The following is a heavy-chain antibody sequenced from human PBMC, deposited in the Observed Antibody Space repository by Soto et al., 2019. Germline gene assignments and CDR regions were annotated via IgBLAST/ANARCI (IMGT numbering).Heavy chain of an antibody. V-gene: IGHV3-7*05. D-gene: IGHD3-10*01. CDR2: INQDERER. Sequence: EVQLVESGGGLVQPGGSLRLSCTASGFTFNSYWMSWVRQAPGKGLEWVVNINQDERERYHVDSLKGRFTISGENAKNSLYLQMTSLRAEDTAVYYCATGEMWFGYWGQGTLVTVSS. CDR1: GFTFNSYW. J-gene: IGHJ4*02. CDR3: ATGEMWFGY.